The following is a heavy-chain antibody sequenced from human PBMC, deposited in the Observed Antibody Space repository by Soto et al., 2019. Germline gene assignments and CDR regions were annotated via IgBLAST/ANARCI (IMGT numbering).Heavy chain of an antibody. CDR1: NFTFSTYA. V-gene: IGHV3-23*01. D-gene: IGHD6-6*01. CDR2: ISGTGGAT. Sequence: EVQLLESGGGLVQPGGSLRLSCAASNFTFSTYAMSWVRQAPGKGLEWVSGISGTGGATYYTDSVKGRFTISRDNSKNTLYLQMNSLRDEDTAEYYCAKLNGKLAAPYYFDYWGQGTLVAVSS. CDR3: AKLNGKLAAPYYFDY. J-gene: IGHJ4*02.